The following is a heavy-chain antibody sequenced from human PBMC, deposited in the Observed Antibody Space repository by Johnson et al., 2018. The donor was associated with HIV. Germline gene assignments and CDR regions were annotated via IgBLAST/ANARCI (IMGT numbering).Heavy chain of an antibody. J-gene: IGHJ3*02. Sequence: VQLVESGGGVVQTGGSLRLSCAASGFTFSSYAMSWVRQAPGKGLEWVPAISGSGGSTYYEDSVKGRFTISRDNSKNTLYLQMNSLRAEDTAVYYCARDFVGGVPQGAFDIWGQGTMVTVSS. V-gene: IGHV3-23*04. CDR2: ISGSGGST. CDR3: ARDFVGGVPQGAFDI. CDR1: GFTFSSYA. D-gene: IGHD1-1*01.